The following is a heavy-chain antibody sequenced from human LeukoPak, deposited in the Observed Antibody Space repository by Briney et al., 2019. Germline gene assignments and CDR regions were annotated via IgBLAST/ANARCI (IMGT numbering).Heavy chain of an antibody. V-gene: IGHV6-1*01. CDR3: ATVFTSSGPYYFDY. Sequence: SQTLSLTCAISGDSVSSNSVPWNWIRQSPSRGLEWLGRTYYRSKWYNDYAVSVKSRMTINPDTSKNQLALRLNSVTPEDTAVYYCATVFTSSGPYYFDYWGQGTLVTVSS. J-gene: IGHJ4*02. CDR1: GDSVSSNSVP. D-gene: IGHD6-25*01. CDR2: TYYRSKWYN.